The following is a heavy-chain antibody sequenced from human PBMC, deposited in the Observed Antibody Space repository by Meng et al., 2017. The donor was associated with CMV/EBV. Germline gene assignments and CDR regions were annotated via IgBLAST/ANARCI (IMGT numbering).Heavy chain of an antibody. D-gene: IGHD3-22*01. V-gene: IGHV4-4*07. Sequence: VHLQQSGPGLGKTSGALSFPCTICGGSISSYYWCWHRQPAGKGLEGIGRIYTSGSTNYNPSLKSRVTMSVDTSKNQFSLKLSSVTAADTAVYYCARGGLYYYDSSGHFDYWGQGTLVTVSS. CDR2: IYTSGST. CDR3: ARGGLYYYDSSGHFDY. J-gene: IGHJ4*02. CDR1: GGSISSYY.